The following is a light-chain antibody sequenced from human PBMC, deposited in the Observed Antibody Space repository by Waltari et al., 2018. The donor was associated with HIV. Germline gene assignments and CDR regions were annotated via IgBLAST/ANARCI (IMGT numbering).Light chain of an antibody. J-gene: IGKJ2*01. Sequence: EIVLTQSPGTLSLSPGERAPLSCRASQSATRSYLTWYQQNPGQAPRLLIYGAASRATRIPDRFSGSGSGTDFTLTISRLEPEDSAVYFCQQYGSSPLYSFGQGTKLEI. CDR2: GAA. CDR1: QSATRSY. CDR3: QQYGSSPLYS. V-gene: IGKV3-20*01.